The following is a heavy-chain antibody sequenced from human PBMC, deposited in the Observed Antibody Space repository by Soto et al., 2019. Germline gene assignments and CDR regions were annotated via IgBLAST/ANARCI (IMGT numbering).Heavy chain of an antibody. CDR2: IIPIFGTA. CDR1: GGTFSSYA. D-gene: IGHD4-17*01. Sequence: SVKVSCKASGGTFSSYAISWVRQAPGQGLEWMGGIIPIFGTANYAQKFQGRVTITADESTSTAYMELSSLRAEDTAVYFCARDGTTGTTNYHYAMDVWGQGTTVTVSS. CDR3: ARDGTTGTTNYHYAMDV. V-gene: IGHV1-69*13. J-gene: IGHJ6*02.